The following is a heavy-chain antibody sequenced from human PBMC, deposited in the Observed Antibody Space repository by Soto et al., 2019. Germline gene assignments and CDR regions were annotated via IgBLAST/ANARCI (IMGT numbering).Heavy chain of an antibody. D-gene: IGHD3-22*01. CDR1: GYTFTGYY. Sequence: QVQLVQSGAEVKKPGASVKVSCEASGYTFTGYYMHWVRQAPGQGLEWMGWINPNSGGTNYEQKSQGRVTMTRDRSISTAYMELSRLRSDDTAVYFCARGLDYYDSSGYFTTYYFDFWGQGALVTVSS. J-gene: IGHJ4*02. V-gene: IGHV1-2*02. CDR2: INPNSGGT. CDR3: ARGLDYYDSSGYFTTYYFDF.